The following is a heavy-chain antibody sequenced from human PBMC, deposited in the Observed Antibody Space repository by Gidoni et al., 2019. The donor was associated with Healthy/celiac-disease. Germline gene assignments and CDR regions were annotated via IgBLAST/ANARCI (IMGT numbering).Heavy chain of an antibody. CDR1: GGSISSSSYY. CDR2: IYYSGST. J-gene: IGHJ6*02. D-gene: IGHD6-6*01. V-gene: IGHV4-39*01. Sequence: QLQLQESGPGLVKPSETLSLPCTVSGGSISSSSYYWGWIRQPPGKGLEWIGSIYYSGSTYYNPSLKSRVTISVDTSKNQFSLKLSSVTAADTAVYYCAEQLAVYYYGMDVWGQGTTVTVSS. CDR3: AEQLAVYYYGMDV.